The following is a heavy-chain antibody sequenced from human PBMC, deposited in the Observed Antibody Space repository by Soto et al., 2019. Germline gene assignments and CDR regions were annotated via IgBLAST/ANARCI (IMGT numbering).Heavy chain of an antibody. CDR1: GGSFSGYY. D-gene: IGHD6-19*01. CDR2: INHSGST. CDR3: ARGGIAVAGTFDY. Sequence: SETLSLTCAVYGGSFSGYYLSWIRQPPGKGLEWIGEINHSGSTNYNPSLKSRVTISVDTSKNQFSLKLSSVTAADTAVYYCARGGIAVAGTFDYWGQGTLVTVYS. V-gene: IGHV4-34*01. J-gene: IGHJ4*02.